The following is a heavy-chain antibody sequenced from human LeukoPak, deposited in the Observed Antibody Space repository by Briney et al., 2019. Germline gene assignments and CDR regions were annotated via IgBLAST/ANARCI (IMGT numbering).Heavy chain of an antibody. CDR1: GYTFTSYG. V-gene: IGHV1-18*01. D-gene: IGHD3-10*01. Sequence: ASVKVSCKASGYTFTSYGISWVRQAPGQGLEWMGWISAYNGNTNYAQTLQGRVTMTTDTSTSTAYMQLRSLRSDDTAVYYCARDAGFGELTYYFDYWGQGTLVTVSS. CDR3: ARDAGFGELTYYFDY. J-gene: IGHJ4*02. CDR2: ISAYNGNT.